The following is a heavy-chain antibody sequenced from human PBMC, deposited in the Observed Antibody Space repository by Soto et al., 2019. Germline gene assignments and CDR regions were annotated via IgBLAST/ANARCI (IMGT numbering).Heavy chain of an antibody. CDR1: GYTFTSYG. D-gene: IGHD1-20*01. J-gene: IGHJ5*02. CDR3: ARDVWITGTINWCDR. V-gene: IGHV1-18*04. CDR2: ISAYNGNT. Sequence: GSSVKVSCKASGYTFTSYGISWVRQAPGQGLEWMGWISAYNGNTNYAQKLQGRVTMTTDTSTSTAYMELRSLRSDDTAVYYCARDVWITGTINWCDRRGQGTLVTV.